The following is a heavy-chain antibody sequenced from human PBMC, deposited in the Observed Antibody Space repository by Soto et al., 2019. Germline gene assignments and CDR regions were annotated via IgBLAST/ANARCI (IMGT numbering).Heavy chain of an antibody. CDR3: ATHDVGFGEPEGFDP. CDR1: GFTFSSYG. Sequence: QVQLVESGGGVVQPGRSLRLSCAASGFTFSSYGMHWVRQAPGKGLEWVAVISYDGSNKYYADSVKGRFTISRDNSKNTVYLQMNSLRAEDTAVYYCATHDVGFGEPEGFDPWGQGTLVTVSS. D-gene: IGHD3-10*01. J-gene: IGHJ5*02. CDR2: ISYDGSNK. V-gene: IGHV3-30*03.